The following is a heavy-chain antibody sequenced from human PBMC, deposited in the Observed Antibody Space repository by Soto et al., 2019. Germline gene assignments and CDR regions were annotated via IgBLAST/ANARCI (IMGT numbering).Heavy chain of an antibody. CDR2: IYPGDSET. Sequence: GESLKISCTGIGYSFTSYWIGWVRQMPGKALEWMGIIYPGDSETRYSPSFQGQVTISVDKSITTAYLQWTSLQASDTAVYYCARGYCTTTICDPWFDPWGQGTLVTVSS. V-gene: IGHV5-51*01. CDR3: ARGYCTTTICDPWFDP. D-gene: IGHD2-2*01. J-gene: IGHJ5*02. CDR1: GYSFTSYW.